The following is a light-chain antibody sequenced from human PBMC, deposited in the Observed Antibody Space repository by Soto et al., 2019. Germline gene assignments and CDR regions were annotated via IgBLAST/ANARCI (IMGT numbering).Light chain of an antibody. CDR3: QTWGTGINVV. J-gene: IGLJ2*01. CDR2: LNGDGSH. Sequence: QPVLTQSPSASASLGASVKLTCSLSSGHSSYAIAWYQQQPEKGPRYLMKLNGDGSHNKGDGIPDRFSGSSSGAERYLTISSLQSEDEADYYCQTWGTGINVVFGGGTKLTVL. CDR1: SGHSSYA. V-gene: IGLV4-69*01.